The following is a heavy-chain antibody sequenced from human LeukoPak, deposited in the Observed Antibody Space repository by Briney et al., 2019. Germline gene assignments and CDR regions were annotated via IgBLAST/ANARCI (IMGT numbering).Heavy chain of an antibody. Sequence: ASVKVSCKASGYTFIKFYIHWVRQAPGQGLEWMGIIDPSGGSTDYAQKFQGRLTMTSDMSTSTVYMELSSLRSDDTAVYYCARDQETIAALDYWGQGTLVTVSS. CDR2: IDPSGGST. CDR3: ARDQETIAALDY. J-gene: IGHJ4*02. D-gene: IGHD6-6*01. V-gene: IGHV1-46*01. CDR1: GYTFIKFY.